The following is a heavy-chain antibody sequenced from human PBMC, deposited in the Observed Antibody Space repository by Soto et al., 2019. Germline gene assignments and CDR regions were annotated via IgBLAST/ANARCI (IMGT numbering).Heavy chain of an antibody. Sequence: PSETLSLTCTVSGGSISSYYWSWIRQPPGKGLEWIGYIYYSGSTNYNPPLKSRVTISVDTSKNQFSLKLSSVTAADTAVYYCARDTITIFGVDYYGMDVWGQGTTVTVS. CDR3: ARDTITIFGVDYYGMDV. V-gene: IGHV4-59*01. J-gene: IGHJ6*02. CDR2: IYYSGST. CDR1: GGSISSYY. D-gene: IGHD3-3*01.